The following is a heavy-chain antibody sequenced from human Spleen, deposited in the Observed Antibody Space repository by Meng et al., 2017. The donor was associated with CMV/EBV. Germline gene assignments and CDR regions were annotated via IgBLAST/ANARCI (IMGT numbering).Heavy chain of an antibody. V-gene: IGHV4-39*07. CDR3: ARGGRFLEQPFDP. Sequence: VSGASIRGRKFYGVWVRQPPGRGLGWVGNIYYDGITYSGPSLTSRVIMLVDTAKNQFSLQVNSVTAADTAIYYCARGGRFLEQPFDPWGQGTLVTVSS. J-gene: IGHJ5*02. CDR2: IYYDGIT. D-gene: IGHD3-3*01. CDR1: GASIRGRKFY.